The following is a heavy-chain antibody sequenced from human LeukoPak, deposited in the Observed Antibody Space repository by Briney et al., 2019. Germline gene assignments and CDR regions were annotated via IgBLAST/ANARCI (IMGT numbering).Heavy chain of an antibody. J-gene: IGHJ6*02. Sequence: SQTLSLTCAVSGGSISSGGYSWSWIRQPPGEGLEWIGYIYHSGSTYYNPSLKSRVTISVDRSQNQFSLKLSSVTAADTAVYYCARSSTSRKNYYYYGMDVWGQGTTVTVSS. V-gene: IGHV4-30-2*01. CDR1: GGSISSGGYS. CDR3: ARSSTSRKNYYYYGMDV. CDR2: IYHSGST. D-gene: IGHD2-2*01.